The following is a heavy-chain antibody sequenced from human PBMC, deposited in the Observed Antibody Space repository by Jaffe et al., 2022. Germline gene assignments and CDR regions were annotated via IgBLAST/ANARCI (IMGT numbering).Heavy chain of an antibody. CDR3: ARGRGRGSSRTPAGRSASCFDY. D-gene: IGHD3-10*01. CDR2: INHSGST. Sequence: QVQLQQWGAGLLKPSETLSLTCAVYGGSFSGYYWSWIRQPPGKGLEWIGEINHSGSTNYNPSLKSRVTISVDTSKNQFSLKLSSVTAADTAVYYCARGRGRGSSRTPAGRSASCFDYWGQGTLVTVSS. CDR1: GGSFSGYY. V-gene: IGHV4-34*01. J-gene: IGHJ4*02.